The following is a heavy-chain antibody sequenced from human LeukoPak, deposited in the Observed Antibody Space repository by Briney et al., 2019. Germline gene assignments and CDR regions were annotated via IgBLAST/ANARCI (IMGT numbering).Heavy chain of an antibody. J-gene: IGHJ4*02. CDR1: EFTFSSYE. CDR2: ISGGGETT. CDR3: ARVGRIQYFDC. D-gene: IGHD5-18*01. Sequence: PGGSLRPSCSASEFTFSSYEMNWVRQAPGKGLEWVSYISGGGETTLYADSVKGRFTTSRDNAKNSLYLQLTSLRAEDTAVYYCARVGRIQYFDCWGQGTLVTVSS. V-gene: IGHV3-48*03.